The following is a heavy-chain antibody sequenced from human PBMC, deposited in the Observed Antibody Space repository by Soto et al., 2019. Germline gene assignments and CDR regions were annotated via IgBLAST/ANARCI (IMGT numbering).Heavy chain of an antibody. CDR3: ASPYYYGSGSYYNEGGMDV. CDR2: IYYSGST. J-gene: IGHJ6*02. CDR1: GGSISSSSYY. V-gene: IGHV4-39*01. D-gene: IGHD3-10*01. Sequence: SETLSLTCTASGGSISSSSYYWGWIRQTPGKGLEWIGSIYYSGSTYYNPSLKSRVTISVDTSKNQFSLKLSSVTAADTAVYYCASPYYYGSGSYYNEGGMDVWGQGTTVTVSS.